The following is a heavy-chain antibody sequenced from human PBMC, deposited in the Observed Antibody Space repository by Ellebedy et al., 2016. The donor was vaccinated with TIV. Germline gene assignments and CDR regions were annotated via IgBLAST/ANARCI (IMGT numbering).Heavy chain of an antibody. Sequence: SVQVSCKASGDTFSSYAISWVRQAPGQGLEWMGGIITIFGTANYAQKFQGRVTITADESTSTAYMELSNLRSQDTAVYFCARARYYDILTGADYYYYYVMDVWGQGTTVTVSS. CDR2: IITIFGTA. D-gene: IGHD3-9*01. J-gene: IGHJ6*02. CDR3: ARARYYDILTGADYYYYYVMDV. CDR1: GDTFSSYA. V-gene: IGHV1-69*13.